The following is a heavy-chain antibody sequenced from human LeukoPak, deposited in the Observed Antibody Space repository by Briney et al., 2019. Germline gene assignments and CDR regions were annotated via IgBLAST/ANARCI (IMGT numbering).Heavy chain of an antibody. V-gene: IGHV4-59*01. CDR1: GGSISSYY. CDR2: IYYSGST. J-gene: IGHJ4*02. CDR3: ARGAAGYSYG. D-gene: IGHD5-18*01. Sequence: PSETLSLTCTVSGGSISSYYWSWIRQPPGKGLEWIGHIYYSGSTNYNPSLKSRVTISIDTSKNQFSLKLSSVTAADTAVYYCARGAAGYSYGWGQGTLVTVSS.